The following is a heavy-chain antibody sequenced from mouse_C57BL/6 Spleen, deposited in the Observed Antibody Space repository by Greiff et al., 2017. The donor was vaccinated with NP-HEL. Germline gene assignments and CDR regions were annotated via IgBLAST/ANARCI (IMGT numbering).Heavy chain of an antibody. D-gene: IGHD2-5*01. CDR2: ISYDGSN. J-gene: IGHJ2*01. CDR3: ARIGFYSNYDYFDY. CDR1: GYSITSGYY. Sequence: DVKLQESGPGLVKPSQSLSLTCSVTGYSITSGYYWNWIRQFPGNKLEWMGYISYDGSNNYNPSLKNRISITRDTSKNQFFLKLNSVTTEDTATYYCARIGFYSNYDYFDYWGQGTTLTVSS. V-gene: IGHV3-6*01.